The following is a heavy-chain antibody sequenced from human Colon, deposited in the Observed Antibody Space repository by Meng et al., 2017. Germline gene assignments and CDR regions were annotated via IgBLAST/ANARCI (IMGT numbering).Heavy chain of an antibody. V-gene: IGHV3-23*01. CDR3: AKDPHDSSGDYFQY. CDR1: GFTFSSYA. CDR2: ISGPGDAT. D-gene: IGHD3-22*01. Sequence: GESLKIFCAVSGFTFSSYAMNWVRQAPGKGLEWVSSISGPGDATHYADSVKGRFTVSRDNSKSTLYLEMNSLTAEDTAVYYCAKDPHDSSGDYFQYWGQGTLVTVSS. J-gene: IGHJ4*02.